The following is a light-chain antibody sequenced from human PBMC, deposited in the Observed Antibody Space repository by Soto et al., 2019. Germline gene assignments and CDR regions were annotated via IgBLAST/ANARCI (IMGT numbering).Light chain of an antibody. CDR3: QQRSNWPRGT. CDR2: DAS. J-gene: IGKJ5*01. V-gene: IGKV3-11*01. Sequence: EIVLTQSPATLSLSPGERATLSCRASQSVSSNLAWYQQKPGQAPRLLIYDASSRATGIPARFSGSGSGTDFTLTISSLEPEDFAVYYCQQRSNWPRGTFGQGTRLEIK. CDR1: QSVSSN.